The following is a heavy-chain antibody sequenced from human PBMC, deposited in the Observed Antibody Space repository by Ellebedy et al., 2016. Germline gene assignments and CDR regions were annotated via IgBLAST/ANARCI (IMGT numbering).Heavy chain of an antibody. Sequence: GESLKISXAASGFTFSPYIMHWVRQAPGKGLEWVALISHDGSKTYYADSVKGRFTISRDNSKNSLYLQMNSLRSEDTAVYFCARDAPYYMDVWGKGTTVTVSS. V-gene: IGHV3-30-3*01. CDR2: ISHDGSKT. J-gene: IGHJ6*03. CDR3: ARDAPYYMDV. CDR1: GFTFSPYI.